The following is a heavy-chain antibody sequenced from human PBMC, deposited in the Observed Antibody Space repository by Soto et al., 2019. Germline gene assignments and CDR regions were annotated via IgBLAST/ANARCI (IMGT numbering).Heavy chain of an antibody. CDR2: INPKSGGT. CDR3: ARDLAKGGGSAGFDY. CDR1: GYTFTVSY. Sequence: GASVKVSCKASGYTFTVSYMHWVRQAPGQGLEWMGWINPKSGGTMYPQKYQGRVTMTWDSSISTAYVALTRLRSDDTAVYYCARDLAKGGGSAGFDYWGQGNLGTVSS. J-gene: IGHJ4*02. D-gene: IGHD1-26*01. V-gene: IGHV1-2*02.